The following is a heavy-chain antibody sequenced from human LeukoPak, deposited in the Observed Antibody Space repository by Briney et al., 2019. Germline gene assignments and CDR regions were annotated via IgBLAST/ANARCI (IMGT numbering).Heavy chain of an antibody. CDR2: ISNSGGST. CDR1: AFTFSTYA. CDR3: AKAVITGTYDY. D-gene: IGHD1-7*01. V-gene: IGHV3-23*01. J-gene: IGHJ4*02. Sequence: GGSLRLSCAASAFTFSTYAMSWVRQAPGKGLEWVSGISNSGGSTPYADSVRGRFTISRDNSKNTLYLQMTSLRAEDTAVYYCAKAVITGTYDYWGQGTLVTVSS.